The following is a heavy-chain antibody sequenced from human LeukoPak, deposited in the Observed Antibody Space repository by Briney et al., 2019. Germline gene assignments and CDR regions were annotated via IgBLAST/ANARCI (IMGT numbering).Heavy chain of an antibody. CDR1: GYTFTSYY. CDR2: INPSGGST. V-gene: IGHV1-46*01. D-gene: IGHD3-22*01. CDR3: ARYYYDSSDLKVGYFDY. J-gene: IGHJ4*02. Sequence: ASVKVSCKASGYTFTSYYMHWVRQAPGQGLEWMGIINPSGGSTSYAQKFQGRVTMTRDMSTSTVYMELSSLRSEDTAVYYCARYYYDSSDLKVGYFDYWGQGTLVTVPS.